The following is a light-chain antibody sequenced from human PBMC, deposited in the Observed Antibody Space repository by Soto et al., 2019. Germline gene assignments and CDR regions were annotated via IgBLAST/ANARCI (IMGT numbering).Light chain of an antibody. CDR1: QTVDNY. CDR2: AAS. Sequence: IQLTQSPSSLSASVVDRVTISCRTSQTVDNYLNWYQQKPGKAPQLLISAASTLQSGVPSRFSGSGSGTEFTLTISSLQPDDFATYYCQHYNSYSEAFGQGTKVDI. J-gene: IGKJ1*01. V-gene: IGKV1-9*01. CDR3: QHYNSYSEA.